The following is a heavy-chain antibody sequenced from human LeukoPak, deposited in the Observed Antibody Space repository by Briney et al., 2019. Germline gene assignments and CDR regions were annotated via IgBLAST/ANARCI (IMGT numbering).Heavy chain of an antibody. V-gene: IGHV3-23*01. CDR1: GFTFSSDA. J-gene: IGHJ5*02. CDR3: ANHGYGDYVIWFDP. CDR2: ISGSGGST. Sequence: GGSLRLSWAASGFTFSSDAMSWVRQAPGKGLEWVSAISGSGGSTYYADSVKGRFTISRDNSKNTLYLQMNSLRAEDTAVYYRANHGYGDYVIWFDPWGQGTLVTVSS. D-gene: IGHD4-17*01.